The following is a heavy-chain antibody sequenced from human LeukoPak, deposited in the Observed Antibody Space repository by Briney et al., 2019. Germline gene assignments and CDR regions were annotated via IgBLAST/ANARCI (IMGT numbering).Heavy chain of an antibody. Sequence: PGGSLRLSCVGSGFTSIAYALTWARQAPGKGLEWVANIRQDGDTKYYVDSVKGRFTISRDNAMNSLYLQMNSLRAEDTAMYYCASTNYRGGTTGYNWFDPWGQGTLVTVSS. J-gene: IGHJ5*02. CDR1: GFTSIAYA. D-gene: IGHD1-26*01. CDR2: IRQDGDTK. CDR3: ASTNYRGGTTGYNWFDP. V-gene: IGHV3-7*01.